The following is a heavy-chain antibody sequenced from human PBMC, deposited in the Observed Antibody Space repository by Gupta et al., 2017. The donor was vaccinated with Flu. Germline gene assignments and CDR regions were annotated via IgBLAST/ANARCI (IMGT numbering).Heavy chain of an antibody. CDR2: IRSKTRKYAT. Sequence: EVQLVESGGGLVQPGGSLKLSCAVSGFSFSGSAMHWVRQASGKGLEWVGHIRSKTRKYATEYPASVKGRFTISRDDSQNTAYLQMNSLKSEDTAVYYCVSDLQSDITGLDHWGQGTLVTVSS. V-gene: IGHV3-73*01. J-gene: IGHJ4*02. D-gene: IGHD1-20*01. CDR3: VSDLQSDITGLDH. CDR1: GFSFSGSA.